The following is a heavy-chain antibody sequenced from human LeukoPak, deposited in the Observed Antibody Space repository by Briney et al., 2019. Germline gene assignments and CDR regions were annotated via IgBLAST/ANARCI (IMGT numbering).Heavy chain of an antibody. J-gene: IGHJ4*02. CDR3: VRGYSGSYGRFDY. CDR1: GGSISSGGYY. D-gene: IGHD1-26*01. Sequence: SETLSLTCTVSGGSISSGGYYWSWIRQHPGKGLEWIGYIYYSGSTYYNPSLKSRVTISVDTSKNQFSLKLSSVTAADTAVYYCVRGYSGSYGRFDYWGQGTLVTVSS. V-gene: IGHV4-31*03. CDR2: IYYSGST.